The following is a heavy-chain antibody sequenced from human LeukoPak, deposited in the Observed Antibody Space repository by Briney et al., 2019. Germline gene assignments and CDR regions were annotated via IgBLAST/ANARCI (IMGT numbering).Heavy chain of an antibody. V-gene: IGHV3-7*01. CDR1: GFIFSSYY. J-gene: IGHJ4*02. Sequence: GGSLRLSCAASGFIFSSYYMTWVRQAPGKGLEWVANIKQDGSEKYYVDSLNGRFTISRDNAQNSLYLQMNSLRAEDTAVYYCARGIRSFDYWGQGTLVTVSS. CDR2: IKQDGSEK. CDR3: ARGIRSFDY. D-gene: IGHD2/OR15-2a*01.